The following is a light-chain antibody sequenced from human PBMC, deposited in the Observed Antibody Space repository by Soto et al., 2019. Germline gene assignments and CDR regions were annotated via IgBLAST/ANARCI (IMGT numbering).Light chain of an antibody. J-gene: IGLJ1*01. CDR1: TNDVGSYDL. V-gene: IGLV2-14*02. CDR2: QVT. Sequence: QSVLTQPASVSGSPGQSITISCTGTTNDVGSYDLVSWYQQHPGKAPKLMIYQVTNRPSGVSNRFSGSRSGNTASLTISGLQAEDEADYYCSSYTDSSNYVFGTGTKVTVL. CDR3: SSYTDSSNYV.